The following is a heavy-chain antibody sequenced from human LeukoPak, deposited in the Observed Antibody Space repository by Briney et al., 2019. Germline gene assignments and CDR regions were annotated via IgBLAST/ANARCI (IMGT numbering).Heavy chain of an antibody. V-gene: IGHV1-18*01. CDR1: GYTFTSYG. CDR3: ARQGSGVTSQGAADY. D-gene: IGHD4-23*01. CDR2: ISAYNGNK. Sequence: ASVKLSCKASGYTFTSYGISWVRQAPGQGLEWMGWISAYNGNKNYAQNLQGRVTLTTDTSTSTAYMELRSLRSDDTAVYYCARQGSGVTSQGAADYWGQGTLVTGSS. J-gene: IGHJ4*01.